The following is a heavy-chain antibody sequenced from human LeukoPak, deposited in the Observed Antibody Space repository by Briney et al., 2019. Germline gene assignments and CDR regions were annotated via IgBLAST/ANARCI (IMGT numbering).Heavy chain of an antibody. D-gene: IGHD6-13*01. V-gene: IGHV3-23*01. CDR2: ISGSGGST. CDR1: GFTFSSYA. CDR3: ARDIGIAAAGTGSFDY. J-gene: IGHJ4*02. Sequence: QPGGSLRLSCAASGFTFSSYAMSWVRQAPGKGLEWVSAISGSGGSTYYADSVKGRFTISRDNSKNTLYLQMNSLRAEDTAVYYCARDIGIAAAGTGSFDYWGQGTLVTVSS.